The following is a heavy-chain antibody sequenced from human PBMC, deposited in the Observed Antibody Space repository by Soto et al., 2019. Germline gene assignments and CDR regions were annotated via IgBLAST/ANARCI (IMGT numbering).Heavy chain of an antibody. Sequence: GGSLRLSCAASGFTFSNYAMHWVRQAPGKGLEWVATINGRGSSTYYADSVKGRFTISRDNSKNTLYLQMNSLRAEDTAVYYCAREPRGYSYGFDYWGQGTLVTVSS. V-gene: IGHV3-23*01. D-gene: IGHD5-18*01. CDR1: GFTFSNYA. CDR2: INGRGSST. J-gene: IGHJ4*02. CDR3: AREPRGYSYGFDY.